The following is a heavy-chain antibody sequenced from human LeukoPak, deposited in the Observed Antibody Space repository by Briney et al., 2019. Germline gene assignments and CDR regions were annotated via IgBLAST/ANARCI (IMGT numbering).Heavy chain of an antibody. V-gene: IGHV4-59*01. CDR2: IYHTGNI. CDR1: GASITSYY. J-gene: IGHJ4*02. CDR3: ARFGSGWWYNDY. Sequence: SETLSLTCAVSGASITSYYWTWIRQPPGKGLEWIGYIYHTGNIKYNPSLNSRVTISIDTSKNQFSLKLSSVTAADTAVYYCARFGSGWWYNDYWGQGTLVIVSS. D-gene: IGHD6-19*01.